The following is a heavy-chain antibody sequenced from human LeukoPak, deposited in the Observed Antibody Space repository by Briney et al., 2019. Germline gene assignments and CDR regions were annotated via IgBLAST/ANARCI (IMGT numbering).Heavy chain of an antibody. CDR1: GFTFSNYW. Sequence: GGSLRLSCAASGFTFSNYWMHWVRQAPGKGLVWVSRINSDGSSTSSADSVKGRFTISRDNAKNTLYLQMNSLRAEDTAVYYCAKGGATVIDYWGQGTLVTVSS. CDR2: INSDGSST. J-gene: IGHJ4*02. CDR3: AKGGATVIDY. V-gene: IGHV3-74*01. D-gene: IGHD4-17*01.